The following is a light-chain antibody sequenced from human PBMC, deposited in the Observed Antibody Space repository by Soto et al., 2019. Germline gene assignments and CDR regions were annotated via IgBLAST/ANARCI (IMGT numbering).Light chain of an antibody. J-gene: IGKJ4*01. CDR3: QQSYSTPLT. CDR2: AAS. Sequence: DIQMTQSPSSLSASVGDRVTITCQASQDIYIYLNWYQQKPGKAPRLLIYAASSLQSGVPSRFSGSGSGTDFTLTISSLQPEDFATYYCQQSYSTPLTCGGGTKVDIK. CDR1: QDIYIY. V-gene: IGKV1-39*01.